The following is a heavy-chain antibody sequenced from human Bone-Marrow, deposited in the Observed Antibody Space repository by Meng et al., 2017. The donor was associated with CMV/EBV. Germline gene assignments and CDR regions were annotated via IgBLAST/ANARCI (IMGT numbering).Heavy chain of an antibody. V-gene: IGHV3-48*03. CDR3: AKSVSPTGNYYFDY. Sequence: GESLKISCAASGFTFSSYEMNWVRQAPGKGLEWVSYISSSGSTIYYADSVKGRFTISRDNSKNTLYLQVNSLRAEDTAVYYCAKSVSPTGNYYFDYWGQGTLVTVSS. J-gene: IGHJ4*02. D-gene: IGHD1-7*01. CDR2: ISSSGSTI. CDR1: GFTFSSYE.